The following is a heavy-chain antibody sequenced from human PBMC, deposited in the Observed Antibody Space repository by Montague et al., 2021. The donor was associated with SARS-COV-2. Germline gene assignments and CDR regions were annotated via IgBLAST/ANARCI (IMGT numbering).Heavy chain of an antibody. V-gene: IGHV3-21*01. D-gene: IGHD2-15*01. CDR3: ARFETSKFYSSGMDV. CDR2: ISSESAYI. J-gene: IGHJ6*02. Sequence: SLRLSCAASGFTFSSISMNWVRQAPGKRLEWVSSISSESAYIVYAESMRGRFTISRDNAQNLLYLQMNSLRAEDTAVYYCARFETSKFYSSGMDVWGQGTTVTVSS. CDR1: GFTFSSIS.